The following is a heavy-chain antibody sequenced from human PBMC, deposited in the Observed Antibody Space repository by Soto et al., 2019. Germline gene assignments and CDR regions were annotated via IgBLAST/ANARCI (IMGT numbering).Heavy chain of an antibody. J-gene: IGHJ4*02. CDR1: GFTFSSYG. V-gene: IGHV3-33*01. CDR2: IWYDGSNK. CDR3: ARDPSRDRLRPSYYFDY. D-gene: IGHD4-17*01. Sequence: GGSLRLSCAASGFTFSSYGMHWVRQAPGKGLEWVAVIWYDGSNKYYADSVKGRFTISRDNSKNTLYLQMNSLRAEDTAVYYCARDPSRDRLRPSYYFDYWGQGTLVTVSS.